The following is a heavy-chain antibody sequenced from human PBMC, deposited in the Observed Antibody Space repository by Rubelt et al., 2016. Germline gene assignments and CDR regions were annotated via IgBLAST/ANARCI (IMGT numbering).Heavy chain of an antibody. V-gene: IGHV3-7*01. CDR1: GFTFSSYY. CDR2: IKGDGTEK. Sequence: EVQVVESGGDLVQPGGSLRLSCAASGFTFSSYYMNWVRQAPGKGLEWVANIKGDGTEKNYVDSVKGRFTISRDNAKSTLFLQMNSRRAEDTAVYYGGRDMNVWGQGTTVTVSS. J-gene: IGHJ6*02. CDR3: GRDMNV.